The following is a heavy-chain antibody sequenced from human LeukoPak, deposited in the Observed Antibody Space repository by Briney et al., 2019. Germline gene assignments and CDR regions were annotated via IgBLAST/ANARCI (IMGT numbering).Heavy chain of an antibody. CDR1: GFPFSSYD. J-gene: IGHJ4*01. D-gene: IGHD1-26*01. Sequence: GGSLRLSCLGSGFPFSSYDMHWVRQAPGKGPEWVAYIQDEGISKNYGDSVKGRFDISRDNSKNTVYLDMASLTVADTALYYCAKARDSANYYFDSWGHGTLVIVSS. V-gene: IGHV3-30*02. CDR2: IQDEGISK. CDR3: AKARDSANYYFDS.